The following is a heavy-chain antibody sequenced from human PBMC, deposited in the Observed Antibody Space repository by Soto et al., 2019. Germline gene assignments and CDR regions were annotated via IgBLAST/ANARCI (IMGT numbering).Heavy chain of an antibody. J-gene: IGHJ5*02. CDR1: GFTFSSYS. V-gene: IGHV3-48*02. CDR2: ISSSSSTI. CDR3: ARARRPTWAPPSIAVAGTDWFDP. D-gene: IGHD6-19*01. Sequence: EVQLVESGGGLVQPGGSLRLSCAASGFTFSSYSMNWVRQAPGKGLEWVSYISSSSSTIYYADSVKGRFTISRDNAKNSLYLQMNTLRDEDTAVYYCARARRPTWAPPSIAVAGTDWFDPWGQGTLVTVSS.